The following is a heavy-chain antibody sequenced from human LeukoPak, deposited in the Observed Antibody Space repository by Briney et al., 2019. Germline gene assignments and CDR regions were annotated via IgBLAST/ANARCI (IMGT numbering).Heavy chain of an antibody. CDR3: ARARVVPAARGRGDWFDP. D-gene: IGHD2-2*01. CDR2: INPNCGGT. V-gene: IGHV1-2*02. Sequence: ASVKVSCKASGYTFTGYYMHWVRQAPGQGLEWMGWINPNCGGTNYAQKFQGRVTMTRDTSISRAYMELSRLRSDDTAVYYCARARVVPAARGRGDWFDPWGQGTLVTVYS. J-gene: IGHJ5*02. CDR1: GYTFTGYY.